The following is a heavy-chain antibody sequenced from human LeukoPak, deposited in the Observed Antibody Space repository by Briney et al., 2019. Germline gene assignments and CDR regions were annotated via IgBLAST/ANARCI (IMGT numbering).Heavy chain of an antibody. D-gene: IGHD3-22*01. CDR3: ARDMAYYDSSGYNETDY. CDR1: GFTFSSYS. CDR2: ISSSSSYI. V-gene: IGHV3-21*01. J-gene: IGHJ4*02. Sequence: TGGSLRLSCAASGFTFSSYSMNWVRQAPGKGLEWVSSISSSSSYIYYADSVKGRFTISRDNAKNSLYLQMNSLRAEDTAVYYCARDMAYYDSSGYNETDYWGQGTLVTVSS.